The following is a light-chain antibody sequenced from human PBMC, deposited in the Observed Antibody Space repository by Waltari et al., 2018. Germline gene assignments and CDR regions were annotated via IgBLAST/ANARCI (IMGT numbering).Light chain of an antibody. CDR2: AAS. Sequence: DIQMTQSPSSLSASVGDRVTITCRASQGVSSSVAWYQQKPGKAPNLLLFAASNLHTGAPSRFTGSGSGTDFTLTITSLQPQDFATYFCQQYYSTPYTFGQGTKLEI. J-gene: IGKJ2*01. V-gene: IGKV1-NL1*01. CDR1: QGVSSS. CDR3: QQYYSTPYT.